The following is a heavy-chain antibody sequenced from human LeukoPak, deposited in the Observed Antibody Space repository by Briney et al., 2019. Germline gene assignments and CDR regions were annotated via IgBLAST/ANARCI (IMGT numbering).Heavy chain of an antibody. V-gene: IGHV3-48*04. CDR3: ARDFRRDYVWGSHRYTGPY. D-gene: IGHD3-16*02. J-gene: IGHJ4*02. CDR2: ISSSGSTI. Sequence: GGSLRLSCAASGFTFSSYGMHWVRQAPGKGLEWVSYISSSGSTIYYADSVEGRFTISRDNARNSLYLQMNSLRAEDTAVYYCARDFRRDYVWGSHRYTGPYWGQGTLVTVSS. CDR1: GFTFSSYG.